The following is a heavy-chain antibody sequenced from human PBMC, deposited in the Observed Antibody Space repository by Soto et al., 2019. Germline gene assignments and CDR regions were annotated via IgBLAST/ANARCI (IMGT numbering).Heavy chain of an antibody. CDR1: GFTFSSYA. CDR2: ISGSGGST. D-gene: IGHD2-15*01. V-gene: IGHV3-23*01. J-gene: IGHJ4*02. Sequence: GGSLRLSCAASGFTFSSYAMSWVRQAPGKGLEWVSAISGSGGSTYYADSVKGQFTISRDNSKNTLYLQMNSLRPEDTAVYYCAKQDCSGGSCSHFDYWGQGTLVTVSS. CDR3: AKQDCSGGSCSHFDY.